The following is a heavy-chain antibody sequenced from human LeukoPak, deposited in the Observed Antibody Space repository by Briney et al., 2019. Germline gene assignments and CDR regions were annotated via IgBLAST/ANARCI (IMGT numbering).Heavy chain of an antibody. CDR3: ARSATVGATPDFDY. J-gene: IGHJ4*02. D-gene: IGHD1-26*01. Sequence: GGSLRLSCAASGFTFSSYWMSWVRQAPGKGLEWVAFISYDGYNKYYADSVKGRFTISRDNSKNTLYLQMNSLRAEDTAVYYCARSATVGATPDFDYWGQGTLVTVSS. CDR2: ISYDGYNK. V-gene: IGHV3-30*03. CDR1: GFTFSSYW.